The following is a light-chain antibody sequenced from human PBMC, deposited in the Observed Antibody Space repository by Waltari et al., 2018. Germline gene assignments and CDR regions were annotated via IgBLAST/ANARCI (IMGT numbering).Light chain of an antibody. J-gene: IGKJ2*01. CDR3: QQYAGSPLT. CDR1: QSVSGNY. V-gene: IGKV3-20*01. CDR2: DGF. Sequence: EIVLTQSPGTLSLSPGESATLSGRANQSVSGNYLAWYQHKPGQAPRHLIYDGFRRATGIPDSFSGSGSGTDFTLTISRLEPEDVAVYYCQQYAGSPLTFGQGTKLEIE.